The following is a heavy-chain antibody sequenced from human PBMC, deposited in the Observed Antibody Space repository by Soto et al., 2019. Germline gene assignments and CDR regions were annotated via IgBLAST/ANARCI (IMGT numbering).Heavy chain of an antibody. CDR2: ISAYNGNT. D-gene: IGHD2-15*01. J-gene: IGHJ6*02. CDR1: GYTFTSYG. Sequence: QVQLVQSGAEVKKPGASVKVSCKASGYTFTSYGISWVRQAPGQGLDWMGWISAYNGNTKYAQDLQGRVTMTTDTSTSTAYMELRSLRSDDTAVYYCARFSGGSYNTYYFYYGMDVRGQGTTVTVSS. V-gene: IGHV1-18*01. CDR3: ARFSGGSYNTYYFYYGMDV.